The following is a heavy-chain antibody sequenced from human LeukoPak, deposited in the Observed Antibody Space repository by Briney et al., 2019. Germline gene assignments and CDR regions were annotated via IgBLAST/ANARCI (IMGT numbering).Heavy chain of an antibody. CDR2: MNPNSGNT. V-gene: IGHV1-8*01. CDR3: ATGTEGNIVATLMTPYYYYMDV. D-gene: IGHD5-12*01. Sequence: GASVKVSCKASGYTFTSYDINWVRQATGQGLEWMGWMNPNSGNTGYAQKFQGGVTMTRNTSISTAYMELSSLRSEDTAVYYCATGTEGNIVATLMTPYYYYMDVWGKGTTVTVSS. CDR1: GYTFTSYD. J-gene: IGHJ6*03.